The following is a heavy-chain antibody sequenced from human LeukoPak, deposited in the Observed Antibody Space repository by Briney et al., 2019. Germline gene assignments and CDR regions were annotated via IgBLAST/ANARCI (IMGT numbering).Heavy chain of an antibody. V-gene: IGHV3-21*01. J-gene: IGHJ6*03. D-gene: IGHD3-22*01. CDR1: GFTFSSYS. CDR2: ISSSSSYI. Sequence: PGGSLRLSCAASGFTFSSYSMNWVRQAPGKGLEWVSSISSSSSYIYYADSVKGRFTISRDNAKNSLYLQMNSLRAEDTAVYYCARNYDSSGYYSAYYYYYYMDVWGKGTTVTVSS. CDR3: ARNYDSSGYYSAYYYYYYMDV.